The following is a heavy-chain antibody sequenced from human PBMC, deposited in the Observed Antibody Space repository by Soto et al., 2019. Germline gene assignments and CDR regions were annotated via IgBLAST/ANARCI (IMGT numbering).Heavy chain of an antibody. Sequence: ASVKVSCKASGYTFTSYGISWVRQAPGQGLEWMGWISAYNGNTNYAQKLQGRVTMTTDTSTSTAYMELRSLRSDDTAVYYCARVICPPDAAAGTCDAFDIWGQGTMVTVSS. D-gene: IGHD6-19*01. J-gene: IGHJ3*02. CDR1: GYTFTSYG. V-gene: IGHV1-18*01. CDR2: ISAYNGNT. CDR3: ARVICPPDAAAGTCDAFDI.